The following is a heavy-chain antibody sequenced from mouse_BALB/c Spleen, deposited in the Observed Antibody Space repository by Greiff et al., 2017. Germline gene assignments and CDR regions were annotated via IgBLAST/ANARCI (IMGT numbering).Heavy chain of an antibody. Sequence: VKLVESGPGLVAPSQSLSITCTVSGFSLTSYGVHWVRQPPGKGLEWLGVIWAGGSTNYNSALMSRLSISKDNSKSQVFLKMNSLQTDDTAMYYCAREGDYRYDGAYAMDYWGQGTSVTVSS. CDR2: IWAGGST. V-gene: IGHV2-9*02. CDR1: GFSLTSYG. D-gene: IGHD2-14*01. J-gene: IGHJ4*01. CDR3: AREGDYRYDGAYAMDY.